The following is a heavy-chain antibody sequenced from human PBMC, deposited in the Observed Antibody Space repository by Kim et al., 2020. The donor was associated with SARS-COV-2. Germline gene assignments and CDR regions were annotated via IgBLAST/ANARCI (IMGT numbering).Heavy chain of an antibody. CDR2: IKSKTDGGTT. J-gene: IGHJ4*02. CDR1: GFTFSNAW. Sequence: GGSLRLSCAASGFTFSNAWMSWVRQAPGKGLEWVGRIKSKTDGGTTDYAAPVKGRFTISRDDSKNTLYLQLNSLKTEDTAVYYCTTDPGSGYYWGYFDYWGEGTLVTVSS. D-gene: IGHD3-22*01. V-gene: IGHV3-15*01. CDR3: TTDPGSGYYWGYFDY.